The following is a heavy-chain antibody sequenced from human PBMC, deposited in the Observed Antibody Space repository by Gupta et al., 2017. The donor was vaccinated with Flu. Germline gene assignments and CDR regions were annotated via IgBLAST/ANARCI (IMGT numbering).Heavy chain of an antibody. Sequence: EVRLVESGGGLVKPGGSLRLSCVASGFPFNNAWMNWVRQAPGKGLEWVGRIKRKTDVGTTDYAAPVKGRFSISRDDSKNTLYLQMDSLQTEDTAVYYCFTVGGRSSTSCHYWGQGTQVTVSS. D-gene: IGHD2-2*01. V-gene: IGHV3-15*01. CDR2: IKRKTDVGTT. CDR1: GFPFNNAW. J-gene: IGHJ4*02. CDR3: FTVGGRSSTSCHY.